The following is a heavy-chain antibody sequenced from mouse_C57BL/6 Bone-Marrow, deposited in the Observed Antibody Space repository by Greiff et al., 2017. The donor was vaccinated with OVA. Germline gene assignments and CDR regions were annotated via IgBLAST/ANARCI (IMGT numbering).Heavy chain of an antibody. CDR1: GYAFSSSW. V-gene: IGHV1-82*01. Sequence: VQLQQSGPELVKPGASVKISCKASGYAFSSSWMNWVKQRPGKGLEWIGRIYPGDGDTNYNGKFKGKATLTADKSSSTAYMQLSSLTSEDSAVYFCARALYYYGSRYFDYWGQGTTLTVSS. CDR2: IYPGDGDT. D-gene: IGHD1-1*01. CDR3: ARALYYYGSRYFDY. J-gene: IGHJ2*01.